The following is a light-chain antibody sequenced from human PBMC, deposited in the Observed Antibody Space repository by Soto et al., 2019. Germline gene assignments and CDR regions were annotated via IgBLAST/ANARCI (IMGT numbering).Light chain of an antibody. CDR3: CSYAGSSSVV. V-gene: IGLV2-23*02. Sequence: QSALTQPASVSGSPGQSITISCTGTSSDVGGYDFVSWYQQHPGKAPKLMIYEVSKRPSGVSNRFSGSKSGNTASLTISGLQAEDEADYYCCSYAGSSSVVFGGGTQLTVL. CDR2: EVS. J-gene: IGLJ2*01. CDR1: SSDVGGYDF.